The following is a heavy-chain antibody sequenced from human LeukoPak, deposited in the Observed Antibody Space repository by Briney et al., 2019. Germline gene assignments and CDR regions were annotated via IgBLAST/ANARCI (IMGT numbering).Heavy chain of an antibody. CDR1: GLTFSSYN. Sequence: GGSLRLSCVASGLTFSSYNMNWVRQAPGKGLEWVSFISSSSNYIYYADSVKGRFTISRDNAKNSLYLQMNSLRAEDTAVYYCARDLRLRYFDWFYMDVWGKGTTVTVSS. CDR3: ARDLRLRYFDWFYMDV. V-gene: IGHV3-21*01. D-gene: IGHD3-9*01. CDR2: ISSSSNYI. J-gene: IGHJ6*03.